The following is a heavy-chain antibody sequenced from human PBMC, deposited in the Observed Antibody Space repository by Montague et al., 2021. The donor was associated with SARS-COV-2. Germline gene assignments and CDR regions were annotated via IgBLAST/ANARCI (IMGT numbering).Heavy chain of an antibody. CDR3: ARHALGYFDWLNEGYFDY. Sequence: SETLSLTCTVSGGSISSYYWSWIRQPPGKGLEWIGYIYYSGSTNYNPSLKSRVTISVDTSKNQFSLKLSSVTAADTAVYYCARHALGYFDWLNEGYFDYWGQRTLAPVPS. V-gene: IGHV4-59*08. J-gene: IGHJ4*02. CDR1: GGSISSYY. D-gene: IGHD3-9*01. CDR2: IYYSGST.